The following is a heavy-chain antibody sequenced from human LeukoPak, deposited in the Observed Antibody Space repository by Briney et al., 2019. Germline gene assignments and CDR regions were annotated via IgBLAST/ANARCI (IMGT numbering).Heavy chain of an antibody. V-gene: IGHV3-23*01. CDR3: AKGSGINHYHWIDP. D-gene: IGHD1-14*01. J-gene: IGHJ5*02. CDR2: ISASGGTT. Sequence: PGGSLRLSCAASGFTFTNYAMSWVRQAPGKGLEWVSAISASGGTTYFADSVKGRFTISRDNSKNTLYLQMDSLRAEDTALYYCAKGSGINHYHWIDPWGQGTLVTVSS. CDR1: GFTFTNYA.